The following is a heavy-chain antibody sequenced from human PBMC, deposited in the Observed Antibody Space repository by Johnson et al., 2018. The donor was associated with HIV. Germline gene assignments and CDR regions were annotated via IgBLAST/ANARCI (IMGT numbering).Heavy chain of an antibody. J-gene: IGHJ3*01. V-gene: IGHV3-30*18. Sequence: QVQLVESGGGVVQPGRSLRLSCTASGFTFSNYAIHWVRQAPGKGLEWVAGITYDGTNKYYADSVKGRFTLSRDTSKNTLDLQMNSLTIEDTAVFYCAKTRMGGILDAFDLWGQGTMVIVS. CDR2: ITYDGTNK. D-gene: IGHD3-10*01. CDR3: AKTRMGGILDAFDL. CDR1: GFTFSNYA.